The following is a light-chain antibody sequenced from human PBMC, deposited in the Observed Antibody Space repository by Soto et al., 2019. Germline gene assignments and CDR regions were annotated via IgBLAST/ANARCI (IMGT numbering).Light chain of an antibody. CDR3: QQYNNWPRT. Sequence: DIVLTQSPATLSVSPGERATLSCRASHSVASNLAWYQQKPGQAPRLLIYATSTRATDIPARFSGSGSGTEFTLTITSLQSEDFAVYYCQQYNNWPRTFGQGTKVDIK. V-gene: IGKV3-15*01. CDR1: HSVASN. CDR2: ATS. J-gene: IGKJ1*01.